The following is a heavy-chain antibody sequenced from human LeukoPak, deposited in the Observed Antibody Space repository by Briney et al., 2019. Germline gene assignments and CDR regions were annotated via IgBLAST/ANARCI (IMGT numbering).Heavy chain of an antibody. CDR1: GYTLTELS. D-gene: IGHD5-18*01. J-gene: IGHJ4*02. CDR2: FDTEDGET. V-gene: IGHV1-24*01. Sequence: ASVKVSCKVSGYTLTELSMHWVRQAPGKGLEWMGGFDTEDGETIYAQKFQGRVTMTEDTSTDTAYMELSSLCSEDTAVYYCATSGGYSYGFVINYWGQGTLVTVSS. CDR3: ATSGGYSYGFVINY.